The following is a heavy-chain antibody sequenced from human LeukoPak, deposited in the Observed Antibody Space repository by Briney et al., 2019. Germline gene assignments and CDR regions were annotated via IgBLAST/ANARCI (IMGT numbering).Heavy chain of an antibody. Sequence: GESLKISCKGSGYSFTSYWIGWVRQMPGKGLEWMGVIYPGDSDSRYSPSFQGQVTISADRSINTAYLQWSSLQAADTAIYYCARQGRDGFRTIDYWGQGTLVTVSS. CDR2: IYPGDSDS. D-gene: IGHD5-24*01. J-gene: IGHJ4*02. V-gene: IGHV5-51*01. CDR1: GYSFTSYW. CDR3: ARQGRDGFRTIDY.